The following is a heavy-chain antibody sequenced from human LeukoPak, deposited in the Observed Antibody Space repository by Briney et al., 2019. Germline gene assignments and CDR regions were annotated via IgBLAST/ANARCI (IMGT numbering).Heavy chain of an antibody. V-gene: IGHV4-59*01. Sequence: SETLSLTCSVSGGSISSYYWSWIRQPPGKGLEWIGYMYRTGSTNYNPSLKSRVTITPDTSKNQFSLRLTSVTAADTAVYYCAREGTYGWYNWFDPWGQGTLVTVSS. D-gene: IGHD6-19*01. CDR3: AREGTYGWYNWFDP. CDR1: GGSISSYY. CDR2: MYRTGST. J-gene: IGHJ5*02.